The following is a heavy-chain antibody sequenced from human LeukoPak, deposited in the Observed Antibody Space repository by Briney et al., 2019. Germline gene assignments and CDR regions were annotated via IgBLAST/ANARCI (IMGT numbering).Heavy chain of an antibody. CDR3: ARDHGYGNY. V-gene: IGHV1-69*04. Sequence: GASVKVSCKASGGTFSSYAISWVRQAPGQGLEWMGRIIPILGIANYAQKFQGRVTVTADKSTSTAYMELSSLRSEDTAVYYCARDHGYGNYWGQGTLVTVSS. J-gene: IGHJ4*02. CDR1: GGTFSSYA. CDR2: IIPILGIA. D-gene: IGHD5-18*01.